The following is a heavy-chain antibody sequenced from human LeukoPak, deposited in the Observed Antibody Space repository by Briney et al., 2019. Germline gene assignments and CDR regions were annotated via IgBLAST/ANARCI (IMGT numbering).Heavy chain of an antibody. J-gene: IGHJ5*02. CDR1: GYTFTSYD. V-gene: IGHV1-8*01. D-gene: IGHD1-14*01. CDR3: ARGRPGDNWFDP. CDR2: MNPNSGNT. Sequence: ASVKVSCKASGYTFTSYDINWVRQDTGQGLEWMGWMNPNSGNTGYAQKFQGRVTMTRNTSISTAYMELSSLRSEDTAVYYCARGRPGDNWFDPWGQGTLVTVSS.